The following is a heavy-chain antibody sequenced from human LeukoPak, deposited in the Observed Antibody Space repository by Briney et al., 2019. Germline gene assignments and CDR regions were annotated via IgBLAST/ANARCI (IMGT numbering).Heavy chain of an antibody. D-gene: IGHD1-26*01. CDR1: GGSISSGDYY. CDR3: ATKLTRYSGSHDHY. J-gene: IGHJ4*02. CDR2: IYYSGST. Sequence: NTSQTLSLTCTVSGGSISSGDYYWSWIRQPPGKGLEWIGSIYYSGSTYYNPSLKSRVTISVDTSKNQFSLKLSSVTAADTAVYYCATKLTRYSGSHDHYWGQGTLVTVSS. V-gene: IGHV4-39*01.